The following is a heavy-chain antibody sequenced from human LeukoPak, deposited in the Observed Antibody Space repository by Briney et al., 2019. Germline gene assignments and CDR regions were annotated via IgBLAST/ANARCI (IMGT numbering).Heavy chain of an antibody. CDR3: ASPGPLWSDAFDI. CDR1: GGTFSSYA. J-gene: IGHJ3*02. Sequence: ASVKVSCKASGGTFSSYAISWVRQATGQGLEWMGWMNPNSGNTGYAQKFQGRVTMTRNTSISTAYMELSSLRSEDTAVYYCASPGPLWSDAFDIWGQGTMVTVSS. CDR2: MNPNSGNT. V-gene: IGHV1-8*02. D-gene: IGHD3-10*01.